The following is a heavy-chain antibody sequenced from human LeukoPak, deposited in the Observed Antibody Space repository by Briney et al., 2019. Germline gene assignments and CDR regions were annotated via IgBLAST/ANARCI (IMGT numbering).Heavy chain of an antibody. J-gene: IGHJ4*02. D-gene: IGHD3-3*01. CDR3: ASAYYDFWSGYYTQAYYFGY. Sequence: PSETLSLTCAVSGGSISSGYYWGWIRQPPGKGLEWIGSIYHSGSTYYNPSLKSPVSISVDTSQKHFSMNLCSVTAADTAVDYCASAYYDFWSGYYTQAYYFGYWGQGTLVTVSS. CDR1: GGSISSGYY. V-gene: IGHV4-38-2*01. CDR2: IYHSGST.